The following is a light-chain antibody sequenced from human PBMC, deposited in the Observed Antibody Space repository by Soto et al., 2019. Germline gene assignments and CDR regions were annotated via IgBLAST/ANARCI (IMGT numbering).Light chain of an antibody. J-gene: IGKJ4*01. CDR3: QQFGNWPPLT. CDR2: GAS. CDR1: QSVSSN. Sequence: EIVMTQSPATLSVSPGERATLSCRASQSVSSNLAWYQQKSGQAPRLLMYGASTRATGIPDRFSGSGSGTEFTLSISSLQSEDSAVYFCQQFGNWPPLTGGGGTKVEIK. V-gene: IGKV3-15*01.